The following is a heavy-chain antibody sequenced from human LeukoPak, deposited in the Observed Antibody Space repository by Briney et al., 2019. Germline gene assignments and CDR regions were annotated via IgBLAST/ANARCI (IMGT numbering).Heavy chain of an antibody. D-gene: IGHD1-26*01. CDR2: IKSKTGGGTT. CDR1: GFTFSNAW. V-gene: IGHV3-15*01. Sequence: GGSLRLSCAASGFTFSNAWMSWVRQAPGKGLEWVGRIKSKTGGGTTDYAAPVKGRFTISRDDSKNTLYLQTNSLRAEDTAVYYCARDVQYISQYSGSYRAARVAAFDIWGQGTMVTVSS. CDR3: ARDVQYISQYSGSYRAARVAAFDI. J-gene: IGHJ3*02.